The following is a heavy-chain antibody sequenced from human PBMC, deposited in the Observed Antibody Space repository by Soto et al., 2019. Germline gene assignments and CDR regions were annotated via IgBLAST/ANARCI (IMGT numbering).Heavy chain of an antibody. CDR1: GGAFSTHS. CDR2: IIPIFGTA. D-gene: IGHD1-26*01. J-gene: IGHJ4*02. Sequence: VASVKVSCKASGGAFSTHSFSWVRQAPGQGLEWMGGIIPIFGTANYAQKFQGRVTITADESASTAYMELNSLRAEDTAVYYCAKGPGILGSTNFDYWGQGMLVTVSS. CDR3: AKGPGILGSTNFDY. V-gene: IGHV1-69*13.